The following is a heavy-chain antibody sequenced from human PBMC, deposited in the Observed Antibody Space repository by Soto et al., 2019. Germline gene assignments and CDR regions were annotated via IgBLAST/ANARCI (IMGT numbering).Heavy chain of an antibody. CDR3: ARGGTRSADLPTY. J-gene: IGHJ4*02. Sequence: VRLQESGPGLVEPSETLSLTCSVSGDSINNYYWSWIRQPAGKGLEWIGRIYSSGSANYNRSLQTRGTMSVDTSKNQVFLSVTSVTAADTAVYFCARGGTRSADLPTYWGQGIQVIVSS. D-gene: IGHD1-1*01. CDR1: GDSINNYY. V-gene: IGHV4-4*07. CDR2: IYSSGSA.